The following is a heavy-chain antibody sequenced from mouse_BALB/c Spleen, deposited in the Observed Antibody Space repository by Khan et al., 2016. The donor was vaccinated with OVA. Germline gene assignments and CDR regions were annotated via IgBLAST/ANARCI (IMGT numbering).Heavy chain of an antibody. D-gene: IGHD2-14*01. J-gene: IGHJ4*01. V-gene: IGHV2-6-4*01. CDR2: IWGGGGT. CDR3: ARAYYRYDGYYAMDY. Sequence: QVQLKESGPGLVAPSQSLSITCTVSGFSLSRYKIHWVRQPPGKGLEWLGMIWGGGGTDYNSTLKSRLSISKDNSKSQVFLKMNSLQTDDSAMYXCARAYYRYDGYYAMDYWGQGTSVTVSS. CDR1: GFSLSRYK.